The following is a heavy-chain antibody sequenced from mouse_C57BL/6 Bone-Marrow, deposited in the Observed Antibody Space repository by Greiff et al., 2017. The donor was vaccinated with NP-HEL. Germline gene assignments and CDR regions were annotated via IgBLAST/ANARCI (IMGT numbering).Heavy chain of an antibody. D-gene: IGHD2-5*01. Sequence: EVQLQQSGPELVKPGASVKISCKASGYSFTDYNMNWVKQSNGKGLEWIGVINPNYGTTSYNQKFKGKATLTVDQSSSTAYMQLNSLTSEDSAVYYCARGAYYSNYVGFAYWGQGTLVTVSA. V-gene: IGHV1-39*01. CDR2: INPNYGTT. CDR3: ARGAYYSNYVGFAY. CDR1: GYSFTDYN. J-gene: IGHJ3*01.